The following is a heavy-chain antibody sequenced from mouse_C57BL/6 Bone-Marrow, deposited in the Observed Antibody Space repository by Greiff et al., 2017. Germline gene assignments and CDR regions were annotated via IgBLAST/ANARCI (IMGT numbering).Heavy chain of an antibody. CDR1: GYTFTDYE. Sequence: VQLQQSGAELVRPGASVKLSCKASGYTFTDYEMHCVKQTPVHGLEWIGAIDPETCGTAYNPKFKGKDTLAADKSSSTAYMELRSLTSEDSDVYSCTLYNGYYLDVWGKGTTLTVSS. J-gene: IGHJ2*01. CDR2: IDPETCGT. CDR3: TLYNGYYLDV. V-gene: IGHV1-23*01. D-gene: IGHD2-3*01.